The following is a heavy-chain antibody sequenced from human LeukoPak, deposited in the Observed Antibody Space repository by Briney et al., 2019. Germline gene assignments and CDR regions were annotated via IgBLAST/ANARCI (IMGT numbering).Heavy chain of an antibody. CDR3: GRRVSRGWTDY. Sequence: ASVKVSCKISGYTITDYYLHWVRQAPGQGLEWMGWISPKSGSTHYAQKFQGRVIMTTDTSLNTAYLELPSLRSDDTAIYFCGRRVSRGWTDYWGQGTLVTASS. J-gene: IGHJ4*02. V-gene: IGHV1-2*02. D-gene: IGHD3-10*01. CDR2: ISPKSGST. CDR1: GYTITDYY.